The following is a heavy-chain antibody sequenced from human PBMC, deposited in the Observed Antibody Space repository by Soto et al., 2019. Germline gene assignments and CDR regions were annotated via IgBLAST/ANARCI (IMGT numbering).Heavy chain of an antibody. Sequence: SETLSLTCTVSGGSISSYYWSWIRQPPGKGLEWIGYIYYSGSTNYNPSLKSRVTISVDTSKNQFSLKLSSVTAADTAVYYCARHGYDYGDYQLFDYWGQGTLVTVSS. J-gene: IGHJ4*02. CDR1: GGSISSYY. CDR2: IYYSGST. V-gene: IGHV4-59*08. CDR3: ARHGYDYGDYQLFDY. D-gene: IGHD4-17*01.